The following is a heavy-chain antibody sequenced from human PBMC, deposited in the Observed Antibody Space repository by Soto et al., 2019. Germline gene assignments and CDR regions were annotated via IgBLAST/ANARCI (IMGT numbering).Heavy chain of an antibody. D-gene: IGHD3-10*01. CDR1: GFTFSSYA. Sequence: GWSLRLSCAASGFTFSSYAMHWVRQAPGKGLEWVAVISYDGSNKYYADSVKGRFTISRDNSKNTLYLQMNSLRAEDTAVYYCARGADYYGSGSYYDYWGQGTLVTVSS. CDR3: ARGADYYGSGSYYDY. J-gene: IGHJ4*02. V-gene: IGHV3-30-3*01. CDR2: ISYDGSNK.